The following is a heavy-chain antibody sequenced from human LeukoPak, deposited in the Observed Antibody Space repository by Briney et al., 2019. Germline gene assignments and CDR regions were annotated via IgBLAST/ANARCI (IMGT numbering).Heavy chain of an antibody. CDR1: GGSISSYY. CDR3: ARLGIAAAGITLDY. V-gene: IGHV4-4*07. D-gene: IGHD6-13*01. J-gene: IGHJ4*02. Sequence: SETLSLTCTVSGGSISSYYWSWIRQPAGKGLEWIGRIYTSGSTNYNPSLKSRVTISVDTSKNQFSLKLSSVTAADTAVYYCARLGIAAAGITLDYWGQGTLVTVSS. CDR2: IYTSGST.